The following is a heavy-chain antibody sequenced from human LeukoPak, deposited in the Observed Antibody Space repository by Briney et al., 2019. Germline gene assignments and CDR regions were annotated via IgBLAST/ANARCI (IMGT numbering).Heavy chain of an antibody. D-gene: IGHD6-13*01. Sequence: SETLSLTCTVSGGSISSYYWSWIRQPPGKGLEWIGYIYYSGSTNYNPSLKSRVTISVDTSKNQFSLKLSSVTAADTAVYYCARDEAAGNGSFDYWGQGTLVTVSS. J-gene: IGHJ4*02. CDR2: IYYSGST. CDR3: ARDEAAGNGSFDY. V-gene: IGHV4-59*12. CDR1: GGSISSYY.